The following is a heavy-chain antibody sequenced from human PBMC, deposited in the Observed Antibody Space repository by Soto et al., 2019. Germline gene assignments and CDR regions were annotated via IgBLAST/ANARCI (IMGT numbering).Heavy chain of an antibody. D-gene: IGHD1-26*01. CDR2: ISYDGSNK. Sequence: QVQLVESGGGVVQPGRSLRLCCAASGFTFSSYGMHWVRQAPGKGLEWVAVISYDGSNKYYADSVKGRFTISRDNSKNTLYLQMNSLRAEDTAVYYCAKDLGEWELSAKYGMDVWGQGTTVTVSS. J-gene: IGHJ6*02. V-gene: IGHV3-30*18. CDR3: AKDLGEWELSAKYGMDV. CDR1: GFTFSSYG.